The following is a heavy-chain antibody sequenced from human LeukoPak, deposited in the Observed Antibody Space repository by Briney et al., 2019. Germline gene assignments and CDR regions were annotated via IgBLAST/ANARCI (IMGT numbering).Heavy chain of an antibody. Sequence: GGSLRLSCAASGFTFSSYSMNWVRQAPGKGLEWVSSISSSSSYIYYADSVKGRFTISRDNAKNSLYLQMNSLRAEDTAVYYCAREITMVRGGAFDIWGQGTMVTVSS. J-gene: IGHJ3*02. CDR3: AREITMVRGGAFDI. CDR1: GFTFSSYS. D-gene: IGHD3-10*01. V-gene: IGHV3-21*01. CDR2: ISSSSSYI.